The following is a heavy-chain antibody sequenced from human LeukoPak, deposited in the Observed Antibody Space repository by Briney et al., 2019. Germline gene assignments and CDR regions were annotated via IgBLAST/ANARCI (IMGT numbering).Heavy chain of an antibody. D-gene: IGHD3-22*01. CDR1: GFIFSKYG. CDR3: ARWGIVGHDAFDL. J-gene: IGHJ3*01. CDR2: IRHDGNEE. V-gene: IGHV3-33*01. Sequence: GRSLRLSCAASGFIFSKYGMHWVRQAPGRGLEWLALIRHDGNEEWYVDSVRGRFTISRDNPKNTVFLQMNSLRADDTAVYYCARWGIVGHDAFDLWGQGTMVTVSS.